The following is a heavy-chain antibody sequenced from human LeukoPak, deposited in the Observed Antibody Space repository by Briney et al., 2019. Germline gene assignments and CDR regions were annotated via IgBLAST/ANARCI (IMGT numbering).Heavy chain of an antibody. V-gene: IGHV3-74*01. CDR2: INTEGSST. J-gene: IGHJ3*02. D-gene: IGHD3-22*01. Sequence: PGGSLRLSCAASGFTFSTYWMHWVRQGPGKGLVWVSRINTEGSSTTYAGSVKGRFSISRDNAKNMVYLQMNSLRAEDTAVYYCAKDSNPKYYYDRSGGDAFDIWGQGTMVTVSS. CDR3: AKDSNPKYYYDRSGGDAFDI. CDR1: GFTFSTYW.